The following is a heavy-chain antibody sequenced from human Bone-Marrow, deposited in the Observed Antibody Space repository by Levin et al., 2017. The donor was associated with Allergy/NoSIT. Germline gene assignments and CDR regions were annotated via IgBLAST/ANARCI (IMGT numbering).Heavy chain of an antibody. Sequence: PGGSLRLSCAASGFTFSNYAMTWVRQAPGKGLEWVSAISGSGGSTFYANSVRGRFTISRDNSKNTLYLQMDSLRAEDTAVYYCVKVRHSLNFDYWGQGAPVTVSS. CDR2: ISGSGGST. J-gene: IGHJ4*02. CDR3: VKVRHSLNFDY. D-gene: IGHD2-15*01. V-gene: IGHV3-23*01. CDR1: GFTFSNYA.